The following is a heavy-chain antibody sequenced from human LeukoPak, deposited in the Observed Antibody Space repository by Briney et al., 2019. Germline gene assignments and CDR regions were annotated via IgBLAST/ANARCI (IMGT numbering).Heavy chain of an antibody. CDR3: ARGSTVPNWYFDL. J-gene: IGHJ2*01. V-gene: IGHV3-21*01. CDR1: GFTFSSYA. D-gene: IGHD4-17*01. CDR2: ISSSSSYI. Sequence: GGSLRLSCAASGFTFSSYAMSWVRQAPGKGLEWVSSISSSSSYIYYADSVKGRFTISRDNAKNSLYLQMNSLRAEDTAVYYCARGSTVPNWYFDLWGRGTLVTVSS.